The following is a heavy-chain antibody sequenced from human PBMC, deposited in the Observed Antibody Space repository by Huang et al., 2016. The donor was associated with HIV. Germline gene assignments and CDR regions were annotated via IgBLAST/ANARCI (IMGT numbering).Heavy chain of an antibody. CDR3: ATSRSGSGWFLDI. CDR2: GNHGGST. D-gene: IGHD6-19*01. V-gene: IGHV4-34*01. J-gene: IGHJ2*01. Sequence: QVQLYQWGAGPLRPSETLSLTCGVSGGSLHGYDWNWLRQSPGRGLEGIGEGNHGGSTKYNPSLQSRVTISVDTSKIQFSLNLTSVTATDTADYYCATSRSGSGWFLDIWGRGTLVSVS. CDR1: GGSLHGYD.